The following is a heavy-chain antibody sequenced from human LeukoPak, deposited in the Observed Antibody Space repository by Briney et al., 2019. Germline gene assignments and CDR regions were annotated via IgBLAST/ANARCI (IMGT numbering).Heavy chain of an antibody. CDR1: RGTFSSYA. Sequence: SVKVSCKASRGTFSSYAISWVRQAPGQGLEWMGGIIPIFGTANYARKFQGRVTITADEFTSTAYMELSSLRSEDTAVYYCARVGGGRYCSSTSCYMRGWFDPWGQGTLVTVSS. J-gene: IGHJ5*02. V-gene: IGHV1-69*01. CDR3: ARVGGGRYCSSTSCYMRGWFDP. CDR2: IIPIFGTA. D-gene: IGHD2-2*02.